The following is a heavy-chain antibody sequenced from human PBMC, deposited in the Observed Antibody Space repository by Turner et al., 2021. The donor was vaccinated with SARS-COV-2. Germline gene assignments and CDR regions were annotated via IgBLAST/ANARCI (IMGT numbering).Heavy chain of an antibody. J-gene: IGHJ6*02. V-gene: IGHV1-24*01. CDR3: ATGVAVTGTPSEYYYYYGMDV. Sequence: QVQLVQSGAEVKKPGASVKVSCKVAGYTLTELSMHWVRQAPGKGREWVGGFDPEDGETIYAQKFQGRVTMTEDTSTDTAYMELSSLRSEDTAVYYCATGVAVTGTPSEYYYYYGMDVWGQGTTVTVSS. CDR2: FDPEDGET. D-gene: IGHD6-19*01. CDR1: GYTLTELS.